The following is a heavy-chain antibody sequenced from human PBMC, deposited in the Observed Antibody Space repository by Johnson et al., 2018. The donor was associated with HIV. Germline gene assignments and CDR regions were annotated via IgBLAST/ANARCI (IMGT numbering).Heavy chain of an antibody. CDR2: ISWNSGSI. Sequence: EVQLVESGGGVVRPGGSLRLSCAASGFTFDDYGMSWVRQGSGKGLEWVSGISWNSGSIGYADSVKGRFTISRDNAKNSLYLQMNSLRAEDTAVYYCARDLYSSLWKKDACDIWGQGTMVTVSS. CDR1: GFTFDDYG. V-gene: IGHV3-20*04. D-gene: IGHD6-6*01. J-gene: IGHJ3*02. CDR3: ARDLYSSLWKKDACDI.